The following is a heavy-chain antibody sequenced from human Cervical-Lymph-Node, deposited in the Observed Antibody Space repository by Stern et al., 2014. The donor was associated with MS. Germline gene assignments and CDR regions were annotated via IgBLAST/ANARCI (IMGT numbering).Heavy chain of an antibody. CDR2: SYPGDPDA. J-gene: IGHJ4*02. CDR1: GYTFGNYY. V-gene: IGHV5-51*01. D-gene: IGHD4-23*01. CDR3: ARQAYDYGGNSFDY. Sequence: DQLVQSGAEVKKPGESLKISCKGSGYTFGNYYIAWVRQMPGKGLEWMGISYPGDPDAEYSPSFQGRVIISADKSLNTAHLQWSSLKASDTAMYYCARQAYDYGGNSFDYWGQGTLVTVSS.